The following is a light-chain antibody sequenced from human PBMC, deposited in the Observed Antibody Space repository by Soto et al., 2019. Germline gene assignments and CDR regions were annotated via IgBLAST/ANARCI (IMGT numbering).Light chain of an antibody. CDR3: QQYGSSGGIT. Sequence: EIVLTQSPGTLSLSPGERPTLSCRSSETVYDRQLAWYQQRAGQAPRLLIYAISTRAAGIPDRFSGSGSGTDFTLTITRLEPEDSAMYYCQQYGSSGGITFGHGTRLEIK. CDR2: AIS. V-gene: IGKV3-20*01. J-gene: IGKJ5*01. CDR1: ETVYDRQ.